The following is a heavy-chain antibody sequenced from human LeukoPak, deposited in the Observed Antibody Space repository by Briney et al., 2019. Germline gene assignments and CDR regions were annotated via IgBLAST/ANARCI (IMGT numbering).Heavy chain of an antibody. CDR1: GYTFTSYG. D-gene: IGHD3-22*01. V-gene: IGHV1-18*01. J-gene: IGHJ5*02. CDR2: ISAYNGNT. Sequence: ASVKVSCKASGYTFTSYGISWVRQAPGQRLEWMGWISAYNGNTNYAQKLQGRVTMTTDTSTSTAYMELRSLRSDDTAVYYCARGNTMISGVDWFDPWGQGTLVTVSS. CDR3: ARGNTMISGVDWFDP.